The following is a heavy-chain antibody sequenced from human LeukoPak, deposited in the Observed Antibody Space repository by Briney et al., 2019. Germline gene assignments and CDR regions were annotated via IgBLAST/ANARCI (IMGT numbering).Heavy chain of an antibody. CDR1: GYTFTSYY. D-gene: IGHD2-8*01. J-gene: IGHJ6*03. CDR2: INPSGGST. V-gene: IGHV1-46*01. Sequence: GASVKVSCKASGYTFTSYYMHWVRQAPGQGLEWMGIINPSGGSTSYAQKFQGRVTMTRDMSTSTVYMELSSLRSEDTAVYYCARDGYCTNGVCYTLGYYYYYMDVWGKGATVTVSS. CDR3: ARDGYCTNGVCYTLGYYYYYMDV.